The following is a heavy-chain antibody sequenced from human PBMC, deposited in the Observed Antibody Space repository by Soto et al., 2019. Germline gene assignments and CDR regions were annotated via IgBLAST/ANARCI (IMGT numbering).Heavy chain of an antibody. V-gene: IGHV1-8*01. CDR1: GYTFTSYD. CDR3: ARVPGIAAAGNSGWFDT. J-gene: IGHJ5*02. D-gene: IGHD6-13*01. Sequence: ASVKVSCNASGYTFTSYDSNWVRQATGQWLEWMGWMNPNSGNTGYAQKFQGRVTMTRNTSISTAYMELSSLRSEDTAVYYCARVPGIAAAGNSGWFDTWGQGTPVTVSS. CDR2: MNPNSGNT.